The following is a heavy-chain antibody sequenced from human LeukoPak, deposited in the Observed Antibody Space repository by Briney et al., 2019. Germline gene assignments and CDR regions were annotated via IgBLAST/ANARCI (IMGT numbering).Heavy chain of an antibody. CDR2: IYYSGST. Sequence: PSETLSLTCTVSGGSISSSSYYWGWIRQPPGKGLEWIGSIYYSGSTYYNPSLKSRVTISVDTSKNQFSLKLSSVTAADTAVYYCARQLLDIVVVVAAGFDPWGQGTLVTVSS. CDR1: GGSISSSSYY. D-gene: IGHD2-15*01. V-gene: IGHV4-39*01. CDR3: ARQLLDIVVVVAAGFDP. J-gene: IGHJ5*02.